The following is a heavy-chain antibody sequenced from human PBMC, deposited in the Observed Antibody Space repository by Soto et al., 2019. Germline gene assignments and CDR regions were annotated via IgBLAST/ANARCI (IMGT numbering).Heavy chain of an antibody. D-gene: IGHD6-19*01. CDR2: ISAYNGNT. J-gene: IGHJ4*02. CDR3: ARDLGGWEDY. Sequence: GASVKVSCKASGYAFTSYGISWVRQAPGQGLEWMGWISAYNGNTKYAQKLQGRVTMTTDTSTTTAYMELRSLRSDDTAVYYCARDLGGWEDYWGQGTLVTVSS. CDR1: GYAFTSYG. V-gene: IGHV1-18*01.